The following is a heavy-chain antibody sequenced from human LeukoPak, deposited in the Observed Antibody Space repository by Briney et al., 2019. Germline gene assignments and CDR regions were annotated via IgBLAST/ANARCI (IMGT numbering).Heavy chain of an antibody. D-gene: IGHD6-19*01. V-gene: IGHV1-69*04. Sequence: GASVKVSCKASGGTFSSYAISWVRQAPGQGLEWMGRIIPILGIANYAQKFQGRVTITADKSTSTAYMELSSLRSEDTAVYYCARGQWLVDRGGYFDYWGQGTLVTVSS. CDR3: ARGQWLVDRGGYFDY. CDR2: IIPILGIA. J-gene: IGHJ4*02. CDR1: GGTFSSYA.